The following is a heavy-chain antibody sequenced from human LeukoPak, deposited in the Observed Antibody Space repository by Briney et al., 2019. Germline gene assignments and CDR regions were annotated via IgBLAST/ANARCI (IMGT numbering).Heavy chain of an antibody. CDR3: ARDLGASYYYGMDV. CDR1: GLTFSSYG. D-gene: IGHD1-26*01. V-gene: IGHV3-21*01. CDR2: ISSSSSYI. Sequence: PGGSLRLSCAASGLTFSSYGMNWVRQAPGKGLEWVSSISSSSSYIYYADSVKGRFTISRDNAKNSLYLQMNSLRAEDTAVYYCARDLGASYYYGMDVWGQGTTVTVSS. J-gene: IGHJ6*02.